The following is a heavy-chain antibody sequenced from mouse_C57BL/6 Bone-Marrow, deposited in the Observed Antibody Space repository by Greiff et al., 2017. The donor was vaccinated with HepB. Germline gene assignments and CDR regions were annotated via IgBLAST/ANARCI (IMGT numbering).Heavy chain of an antibody. Sequence: DVKLVESGAELVRPGASVKLSCTASGFNIKDDYMHWVKQRPEQGLEWIGWIDPENGDTEYASKFQGKATITADTSSNTAYLQLSSLTSEDTAVYYCTPHYYGSSYGAMDYWGQGTSVTVSS. V-gene: IGHV14-4*01. J-gene: IGHJ4*01. D-gene: IGHD1-1*01. CDR2: IDPENGDT. CDR1: GFNIKDDY. CDR3: TPHYYGSSYGAMDY.